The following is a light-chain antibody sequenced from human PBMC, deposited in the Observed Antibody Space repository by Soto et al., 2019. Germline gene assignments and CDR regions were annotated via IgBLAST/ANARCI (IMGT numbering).Light chain of an antibody. Sequence: DIPMTQSPSSLSASVGDRVTITCRASQSVSTYLNWYQQKPGKAPKLLIFSASNLQSGVPSRFSGSGSGTQFTLTISSLQPDDFAIYYCQQCFSMWTFGQGTKVEIK. CDR3: QQCFSMWT. CDR1: QSVSTY. V-gene: IGKV1-39*01. CDR2: SAS. J-gene: IGKJ1*01.